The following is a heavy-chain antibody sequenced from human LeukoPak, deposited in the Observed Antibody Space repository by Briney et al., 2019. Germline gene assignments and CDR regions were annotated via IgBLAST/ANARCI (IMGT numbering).Heavy chain of an antibody. CDR1: GFTFSIYG. J-gene: IGHJ3*02. Sequence: GGSLRLSCAASGFTFSIYGMHWVRQAPGKGLEWVAVIWNDGSNKYYADSVKGRFTISRDNSKNTLYLQMNSLRAEDTAVYYCARPSGTWGAFDIWGRGTVVTVSS. V-gene: IGHV3-33*01. CDR3: ARPSGTWGAFDI. CDR2: IWNDGSNK. D-gene: IGHD2-15*01.